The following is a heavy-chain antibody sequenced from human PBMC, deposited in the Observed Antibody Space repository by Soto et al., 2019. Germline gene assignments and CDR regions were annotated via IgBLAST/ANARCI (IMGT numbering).Heavy chain of an antibody. CDR2: ISGRGGRS. D-gene: IGHD1-26*01. CDR3: AKGSIEYSASVDY. V-gene: IGHV3-23*01. CDR1: GFSFSSYA. Sequence: EVQLLESGGGLIQPGGSLRLSCSASGFSFSSYAMMWVRQAPGKGLEWGSVISGRGGRSYFADSAKGRFTISRDNSKNMLYLEMNSLRAEDTAIYFCAKGSIEYSASVDYWGQGTLVIVSS. J-gene: IGHJ4*02.